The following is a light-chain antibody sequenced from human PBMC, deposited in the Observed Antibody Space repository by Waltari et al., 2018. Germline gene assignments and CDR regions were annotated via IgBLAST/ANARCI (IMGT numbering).Light chain of an antibody. V-gene: IGLV2-14*03. J-gene: IGLJ2*01. Sequence: QSALTPPTSVSGPPGQSITISCPGTRSDVGAYNYVSWYQQHPGNAPKLMIFDVSNRPSGVSNRFSGSKSGNTASLTISGLQAEDEADYYCSSYISSSTLELFGGGTSLTVL. CDR1: RSDVGAYNY. CDR3: SSYISSSTLEL. CDR2: DVS.